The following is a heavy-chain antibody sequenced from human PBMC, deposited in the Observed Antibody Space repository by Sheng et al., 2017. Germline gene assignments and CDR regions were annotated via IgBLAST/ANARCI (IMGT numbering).Heavy chain of an antibody. CDR1: GFTFSSYW. D-gene: IGHD3-3*01. J-gene: IGHJ4*02. CDR2: IKQDGSEK. Sequence: EVQLVESGGGLVQPGGSLRLSCAASGFTFSSYWMSWVRQAPGKGLEWVANIKQDGSEKYYVDSVKGRFTISRDNAKNSLYLQMNSLRADDTAVYYCARETKADYDFWSGYYGYFDYWGQGTLVTVSS. CDR3: ARETKADYDFWSGYYGYFDY. V-gene: IGHV3-7*01.